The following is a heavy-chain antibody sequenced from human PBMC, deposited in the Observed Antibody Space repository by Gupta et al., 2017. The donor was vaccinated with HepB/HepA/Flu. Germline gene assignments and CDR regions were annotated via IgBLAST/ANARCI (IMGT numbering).Heavy chain of an antibody. J-gene: IGHJ4*02. CDR2: VTGSDFST. V-gene: IGHV3-23*01. CDR1: GFTLSDYA. D-gene: IGHD1-14*01. Sequence: EVQLLESGGGLGQPGGSLRLSCTASGFTLSDYAMSWVRQAPGKGLEWVSLVTGSDFSTYYADYVRGRFIISRDNFKNTVYLEMYSLRADDTAIYYGARLTGRSRDFDFWGQGTRVIVSS. CDR3: ARLTGRSRDFDF.